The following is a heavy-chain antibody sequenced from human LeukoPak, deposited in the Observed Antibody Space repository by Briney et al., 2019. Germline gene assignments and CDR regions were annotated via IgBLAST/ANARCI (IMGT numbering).Heavy chain of an antibody. CDR1: GYTLTALS. CDR3: AREAGGEAAAGTLNWFDP. Sequence: GASVKVSCKVSGYTLTALSMHWARQAPGKGLEWMGGFDPEDGETIYAQKLQGRVTMTTDTSTSTAYMELRSLRSDDTAVYYCAREAGGEAAAGTLNWFDPWGQGTLVTVSS. CDR2: FDPEDGET. D-gene: IGHD6-13*01. V-gene: IGHV1-24*01. J-gene: IGHJ5*02.